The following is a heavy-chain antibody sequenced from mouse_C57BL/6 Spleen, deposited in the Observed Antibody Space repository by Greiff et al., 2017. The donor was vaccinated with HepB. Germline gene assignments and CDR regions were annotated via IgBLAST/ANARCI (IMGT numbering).Heavy chain of an antibody. CDR3: TADGYSFDY. J-gene: IGHJ2*01. D-gene: IGHD2-3*01. CDR1: GFTFSNYW. Sequence: DVMLVESGGGLVQPGGSMKLSCVASGFTFSNYWMNWVRQSPEKGLEWVAQIRLKSDNYATHYAESVKGRFTISRDDSKSSVYLQMNNLRAEDTGIYYCTADGYSFDYWGQGTTLTVSS. CDR2: IRLKSDNYAT. V-gene: IGHV6-3*01.